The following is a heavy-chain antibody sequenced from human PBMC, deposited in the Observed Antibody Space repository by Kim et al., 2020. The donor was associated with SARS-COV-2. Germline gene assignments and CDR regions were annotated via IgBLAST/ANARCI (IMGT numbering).Heavy chain of an antibody. CDR3: AKPPYYDILADYYMYV. CDR2: ISGSGGST. V-gene: IGHV3-23*01. D-gene: IGHD3-9*01. Sequence: GGSLRLSCAASGFTFSSYAMSWVRQAPGKGLEWVSAISGSGGSTYYADSVKGRFTISRDNSKNTLYLQMNSLRAEDTAVYYCAKPPYYDILADYYMYVWGKGTTVTVSS. J-gene: IGHJ6*03. CDR1: GFTFSSYA.